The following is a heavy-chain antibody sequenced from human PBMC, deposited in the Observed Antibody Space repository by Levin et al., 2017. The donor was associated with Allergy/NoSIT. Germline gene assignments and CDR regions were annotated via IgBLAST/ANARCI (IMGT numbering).Heavy chain of an antibody. J-gene: IGHJ4*02. CDR2: INPNSGDT. D-gene: IGHD5-24*01. CDR3: AREKEATIGLDY. Sequence: GASVKVSCKPSGYTFTGYFMHWVRQAPGQGLEWMGRINPNSGDTNYAQKFQGRVTMTRDTSMGTAYMELGRLRSDDTAMYYCAREKEATIGLDYWAQGTLVTVSS. V-gene: IGHV1-2*06. CDR1: GYTFTGYF.